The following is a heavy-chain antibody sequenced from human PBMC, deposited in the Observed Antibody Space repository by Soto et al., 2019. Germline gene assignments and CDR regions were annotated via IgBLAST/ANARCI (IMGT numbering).Heavy chain of an antibody. D-gene: IGHD5-12*01. V-gene: IGHV1-46*01. J-gene: IGHJ4*02. CDR1: GDSFTSYY. CDR3: ARDPMSGGYDYYFDY. Sequence: GTSVKVSCKACGDSFTSYYMHWVRQAPGQGLEWMGIINPSGGSTSYAQKFQGRVTMTRDTSTSTVYMELSSLRSEDTAVYYCARDPMSGGYDYYFDYWGQGTLVTVSS. CDR2: INPSGGST.